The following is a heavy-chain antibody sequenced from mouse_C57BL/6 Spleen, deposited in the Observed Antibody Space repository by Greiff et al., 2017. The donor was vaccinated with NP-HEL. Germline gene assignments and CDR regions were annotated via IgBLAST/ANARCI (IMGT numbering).Heavy chain of an antibody. D-gene: IGHD2-5*01. Sequence: VKLMESGPELVKPGASVKISCKASGYAFSSSWMNWVKQRPGKGLEWIRRIYPGDGDTNYNGKFKGKATLTADKSSSTAYMQLSSLTSEDSAVYFCAREGYSNYGYYAMDYWGQGTSVTVSS. CDR3: AREGYSNYGYYAMDY. J-gene: IGHJ4*01. V-gene: IGHV1-82*01. CDR2: IYPGDGDT. CDR1: GYAFSSSW.